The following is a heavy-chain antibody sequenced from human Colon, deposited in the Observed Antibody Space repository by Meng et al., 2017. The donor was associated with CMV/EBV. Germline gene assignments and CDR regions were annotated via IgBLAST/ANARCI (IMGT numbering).Heavy chain of an antibody. CDR3: ATVSSCYYLYFQH. CDR2: INPNSGGT. V-gene: IGHV1-2*02. CDR1: GNNFTGYY. J-gene: IGHJ1*01. Sequence: VQCVESWGEWERHGASVKVSGKASGNNFTGYYKHWGRQAPGQGLEWMGWINPNSGGTNYAQKFQGRVITTRDTSISTDYMELSMLKSDDTAVYYCATVSSCYYLYFQHWGQGTLVTVSS. D-gene: IGHD3-22*01.